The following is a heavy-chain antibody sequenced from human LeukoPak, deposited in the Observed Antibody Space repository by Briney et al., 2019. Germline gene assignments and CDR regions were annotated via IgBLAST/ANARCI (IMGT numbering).Heavy chain of an antibody. J-gene: IGHJ4*02. CDR1: GFTFSSYG. V-gene: IGHV3-33*01. CDR3: ARDHYYDSSGYIDY. CDR2: IWYDGSNK. D-gene: IGHD3-22*01. Sequence: PGGSLRLSCAASGFTFSSYGMHWVRQAPGKGLEWVAVIWYDGSNKYYADSVKGRFTISRDNSKNTLYLRMNSLRAEDTAVYYCARDHYYDSSGYIDYWGQGTLVTVSS.